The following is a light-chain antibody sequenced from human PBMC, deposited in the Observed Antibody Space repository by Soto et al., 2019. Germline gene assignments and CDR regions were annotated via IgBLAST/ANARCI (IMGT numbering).Light chain of an antibody. J-gene: IGLJ3*02. Sequence: NFMLTQPHSVSASPGKTVTISCTRSGGSIANNYVQWYQQRPGSAPTPVIFQDNERPSGVPDRFSGFIDRSSNSASLTISGLRTEDEADYYCHSYDSTAHWVFGGGTKLTVL. CDR3: HSYDSTAHWV. V-gene: IGLV6-57*04. CDR2: QDN. CDR1: GGSIANNY.